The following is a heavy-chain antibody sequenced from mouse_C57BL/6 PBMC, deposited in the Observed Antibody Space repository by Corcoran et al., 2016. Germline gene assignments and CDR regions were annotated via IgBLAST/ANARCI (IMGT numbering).Heavy chain of an antibody. J-gene: IGHJ2*01. CDR2: IDPEDGET. CDR3: ARRVITTVGDPYYFDY. Sequence: EVQLQQSGAELVKPGASVKLYCTASGFNINDYYMHWVKQRTEQGLEWIGRIDPEDGETKYAPKFQGKATIKADTSSNTAYLQLSSLTSEDTAVYDCARRVITTVGDPYYFDYWGQGTTLTVSS. D-gene: IGHD1-1*01. CDR1: GFNINDYY. V-gene: IGHV14-2*01.